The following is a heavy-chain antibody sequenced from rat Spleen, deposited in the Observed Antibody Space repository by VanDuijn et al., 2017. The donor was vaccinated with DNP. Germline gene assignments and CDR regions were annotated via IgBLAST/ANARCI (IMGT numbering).Heavy chain of an antibody. J-gene: IGHJ2*01. D-gene: IGHD1-11*01. Sequence: EVQLVESGGGLVQPGRSMKLSCAASGFTFSNYYMAWVRQAPTKGLEWVAAISTGGGNTYYRDSVKGRFTISSDNAKSTLYLQMDSLRSEETATYYCTKAGGYSPWYFDYWGQGVMVTVSS. CDR2: ISTGGGNT. CDR1: GFTFSNYY. V-gene: IGHV5S11*01. CDR3: TKAGGYSPWYFDY.